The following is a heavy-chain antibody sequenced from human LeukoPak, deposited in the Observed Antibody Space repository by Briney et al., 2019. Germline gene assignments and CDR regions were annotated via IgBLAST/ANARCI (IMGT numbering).Heavy chain of an antibody. CDR1: GFTFDDYG. CDR3: AKVVPEWHQPYFDY. D-gene: IGHD3-3*01. V-gene: IGHV3-23*01. CDR2: ISGSGGST. J-gene: IGHJ4*02. Sequence: PGGSLRLSCAASGFTFDDYGMSWVRQAPGKGLEWVSAISGSGGSTYYADSVKGRFTISRDNSKNTLYLQMNSLRAEDTAVYYCAKVVPEWHQPYFDYWGQGTLVTVSS.